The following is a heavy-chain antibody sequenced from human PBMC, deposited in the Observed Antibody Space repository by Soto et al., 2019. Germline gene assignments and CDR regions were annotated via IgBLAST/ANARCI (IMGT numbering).Heavy chain of an antibody. D-gene: IGHD2-21*02. V-gene: IGHV3-30-3*01. CDR1: GFTFSSYA. CDR3: ARDAPAYCGGDCYSSWFDP. Sequence: ESGGGVVQPGRSLRLSCAASGFTFSSYAMHWVRQAPGKGLEWVAVISYDGSNKYYADSVKGRFTISRDNSKNTLYLQMNSLRAEDTAVYYCARDAPAYCGGDCYSSWFDPWGQGTLVTVSS. CDR2: ISYDGSNK. J-gene: IGHJ5*02.